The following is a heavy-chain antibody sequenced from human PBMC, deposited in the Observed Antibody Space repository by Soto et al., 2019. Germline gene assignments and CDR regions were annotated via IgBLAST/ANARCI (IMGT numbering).Heavy chain of an antibody. J-gene: IGHJ4*02. CDR2: IYYSGST. V-gene: IGHV4-59*08. CDR1: GGTIISYY. D-gene: IGHD4-17*01. CDR3: ARRNYGDKFDY. Sequence: SETLSLTCTVSGGTIISYYWSWIRQPPGKGLEWIGYIYYSGSTNYNPSLKSRVTISVDTSKNQFSLKLSSVTAADTAVYYCARRNYGDKFDYWGQGTLVTVSS.